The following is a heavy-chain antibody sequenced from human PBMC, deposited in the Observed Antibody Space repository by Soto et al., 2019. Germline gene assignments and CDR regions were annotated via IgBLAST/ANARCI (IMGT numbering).Heavy chain of an antibody. CDR1: GDSVSSNSAA. V-gene: IGHV6-1*01. Sequence: PSQTLSLTCAISGDSVSSNSAAWTWIRQSPSRGLEWLGRTYYRSEWYNDYAVSVKSRIRINPDTSKNQFSLQLDSVTPDDTALYYCARFISGGTGVDYWGQGTLVTVFS. J-gene: IGHJ4*02. CDR3: ARFISGGTGVDY. D-gene: IGHD1-26*01. CDR2: TYYRSEWYN.